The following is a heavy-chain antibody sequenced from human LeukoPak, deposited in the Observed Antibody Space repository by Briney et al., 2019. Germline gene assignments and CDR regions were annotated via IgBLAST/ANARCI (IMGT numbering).Heavy chain of an antibody. CDR2: IYYSGST. CDR1: GGSISTSSTYY. CDR3: ARTTEGYAGGPGYSYYYYMDV. Sequence: SETLSLTCTVSGGSISTSSTYYWGWIRQPPGKGLEWIGSIYYSGSTYYNPSLKSRVTISVDTSKNQFSLKLSSVTAADTAVYYCARTTEGYAGGPGYSYYYYMDVWGKGTTVTISS. D-gene: IGHD5-12*01. V-gene: IGHV4-39*07. J-gene: IGHJ6*03.